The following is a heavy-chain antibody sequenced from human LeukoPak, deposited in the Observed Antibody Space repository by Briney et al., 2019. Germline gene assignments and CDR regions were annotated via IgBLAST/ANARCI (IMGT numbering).Heavy chain of an antibody. J-gene: IGHJ4*02. D-gene: IGHD6-19*01. CDR1: GFTFSSYA. V-gene: IGHV3-23*01. CDR3: AKGTGIAVAGYFDY. Sequence: GGSLRLSCAASGFTFSSYAMAWVRQAPGKGLEWVSAIRGTGGSTYYADSVKGRFTISRDNSKNTLYLQMNSLRAEDTAVYYCAKGTGIAVAGYFDYWGQGTLVTVSS. CDR2: IRGTGGST.